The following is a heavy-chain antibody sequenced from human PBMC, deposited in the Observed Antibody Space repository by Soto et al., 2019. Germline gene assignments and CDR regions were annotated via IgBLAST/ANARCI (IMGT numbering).Heavy chain of an antibody. CDR3: ARVGATFYFDY. CDR1: GGSVSSGSYY. Sequence: QAQLQESGPGLVKPSETLSLTCTVSGGSVSSGSYYWSWIRQPPGKGLEWIGYIYYSGSTNYNPSLKSRVTISVDTSKNQFSLKLSSVTAADTAVYYCARVGATFYFDYWGQGTLVTVSS. CDR2: IYYSGST. J-gene: IGHJ4*02. V-gene: IGHV4-61*01.